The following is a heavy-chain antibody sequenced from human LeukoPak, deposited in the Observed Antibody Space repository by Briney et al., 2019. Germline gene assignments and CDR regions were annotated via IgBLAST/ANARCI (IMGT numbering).Heavy chain of an antibody. CDR1: GGSISSYY. J-gene: IGHJ3*02. CDR2: IYYSGST. V-gene: IGHV4-59*08. Sequence: PSETLSLTCTVSGGSISSYYWSWIRQPPGKGLEWIGYIYYSGSTNYNPSLKSRVTISVDTSKNQFSLKLSSVTAADTAVYYCARAVKWELHDAFDIWGRGTMVTVSS. D-gene: IGHD1-26*01. CDR3: ARAVKWELHDAFDI.